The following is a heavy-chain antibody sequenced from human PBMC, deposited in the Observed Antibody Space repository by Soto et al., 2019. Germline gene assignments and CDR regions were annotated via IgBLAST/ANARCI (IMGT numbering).Heavy chain of an antibody. CDR3: ARDAYYYGSGSSYYYGMDV. V-gene: IGHV4-59*01. Sequence: QVQLQESGPGLVKPSETLSLTCTVSGGSFSTYYWNWIRQPPGKGLEWIGYIYDSGGTNYNPSVKSRVPISVDTSKNQFSLKLSSVTAADTAVYYCARDAYYYGSGSSYYYGMDVWGQGTTVTVSS. CDR1: GGSFSTYY. J-gene: IGHJ6*02. D-gene: IGHD3-10*01. CDR2: IYDSGGT.